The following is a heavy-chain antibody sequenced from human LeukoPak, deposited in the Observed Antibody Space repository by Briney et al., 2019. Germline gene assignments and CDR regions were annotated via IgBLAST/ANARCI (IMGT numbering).Heavy chain of an antibody. CDR1: GFTFSSYE. CDR3: ARDWFYGFDI. CDR2: ISSSGSTI. Sequence: GGSLRLSCAASGFTFSSYEINWVRQAPGKGLEWVSYISSSGSTIKYADSVKGRFTISRDNAKNSLYLQMNNLRAEDTAVYYCARDWFYGFDIWGQGTMVTVSS. J-gene: IGHJ3*02. V-gene: IGHV3-48*03. D-gene: IGHD3-10*01.